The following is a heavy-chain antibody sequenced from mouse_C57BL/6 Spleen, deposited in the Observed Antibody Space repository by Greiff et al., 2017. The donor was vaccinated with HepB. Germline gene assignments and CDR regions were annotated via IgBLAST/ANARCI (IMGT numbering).Heavy chain of an antibody. Sequence: EVQLQQSGAELVKPGASVKLSCTASGFNIKDYYMHWVKQRTEQGLEWIGRIDPEDGETKYAPKFQGKATLTADTSSNTAYLHLSSLTSEDTAVYYCASVPDGSRDYRGQGTTLTVSA. D-gene: IGHD1-1*01. CDR1: GFNIKDYY. CDR2: IDPEDGET. V-gene: IGHV14-2*01. CDR3: ASVPDGSRDY. J-gene: IGHJ2*01.